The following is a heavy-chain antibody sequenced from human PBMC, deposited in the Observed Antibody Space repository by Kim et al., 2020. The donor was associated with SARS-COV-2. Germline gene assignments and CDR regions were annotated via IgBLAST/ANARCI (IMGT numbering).Heavy chain of an antibody. CDR1: GYTFTSYG. V-gene: IGHV1-18*01. J-gene: IGHJ4*02. Sequence: ASVKVSCKASGYTFTSYGISWVRQAPGQGLEWMGWISAYNGNTNYAQKLQGRVTMTTDTSTSTAYMELRSLRSDDTAVYYCARDSSWYLEALFDYWGQGTLVTVSS. CDR2: ISAYNGNT. D-gene: IGHD6-13*01. CDR3: ARDSSWYLEALFDY.